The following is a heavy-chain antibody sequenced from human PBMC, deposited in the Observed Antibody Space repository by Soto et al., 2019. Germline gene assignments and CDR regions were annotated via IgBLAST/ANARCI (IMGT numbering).Heavy chain of an antibody. CDR1: GSSISSYY. J-gene: IGHJ4*02. V-gene: IGHV4-59*08. Sequence: PSETLSLTCSISGSSISSYYWSWIRQPPGKGLEWIGYIFYIGYTNYNPSLKSRVTISVDTSKNQFSLSLSSVTAADTAVYYCATQDSYGDYHFEYWGQGTLVTVSS. CDR2: IFYIGYT. CDR3: ATQDSYGDYHFEY. D-gene: IGHD4-17*01.